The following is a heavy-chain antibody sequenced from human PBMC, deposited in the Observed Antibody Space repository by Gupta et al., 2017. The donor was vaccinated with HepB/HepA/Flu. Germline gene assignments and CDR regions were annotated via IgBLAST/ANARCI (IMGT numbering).Heavy chain of an antibody. D-gene: IGHD2-15*01. V-gene: IGHV3-74*01. CDR1: GFTFRGYW. J-gene: IGHJ6*02. CDR2: ISGDGSGR. CDR3: AREGDCSGGSCAPLNRDYGMDV. Sequence: EVQLVESGGGLVQPGGSLRLSCAASGFTFRGYWMHWVRQAPGKGLVWVSRISGDGSGRSYADSVKGRFTISRDIAKNTVHLQMNSLRAEDTALYYCAREGDCSGGSCAPLNRDYGMDVWVQGTTVAVTS.